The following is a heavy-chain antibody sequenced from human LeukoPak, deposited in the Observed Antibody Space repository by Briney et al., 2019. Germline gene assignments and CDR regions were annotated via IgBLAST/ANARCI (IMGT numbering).Heavy chain of an antibody. D-gene: IGHD3-10*01. Sequence: PGGSLRLSCAASEFSFSKDAMHWVRQAPGKGLEYVSAISSNGGSTDYANSVKGRFTISRDNSKNTLYLQMGSLRAEDMAVYYCARGSSGGDYWGQGTLVTVSS. V-gene: IGHV3-64*01. J-gene: IGHJ4*02. CDR2: ISSNGGST. CDR3: ARGSSGGDY. CDR1: EFSFSKDA.